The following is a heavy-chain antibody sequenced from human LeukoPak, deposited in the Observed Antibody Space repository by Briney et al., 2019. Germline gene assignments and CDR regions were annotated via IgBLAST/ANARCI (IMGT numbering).Heavy chain of an antibody. V-gene: IGHV4-59*12. J-gene: IGHJ4*02. D-gene: IGHD3-22*01. CDR3: ARRDYYDRSGSQHWAGGFDC. Sequence: SETLSLTCTVSDGSSSSSSWNWIRQPPGKGLEWIGYIYYSGSTNYNPSLESRVTISVDTSKNQFSLKLSSVTAADTAVYYCARRDYYDRSGSQHWAGGFDCWGQGTLVTVSS. CDR1: DGSSSSSS. CDR2: IYYSGST.